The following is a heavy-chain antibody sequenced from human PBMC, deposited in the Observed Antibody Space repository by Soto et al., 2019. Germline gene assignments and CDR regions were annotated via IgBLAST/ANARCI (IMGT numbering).Heavy chain of an antibody. V-gene: IGHV4-34*01. D-gene: IGHD6-19*01. CDR2: INHSGST. CDR1: GGSFSGYY. J-gene: IGHJ6*02. Sequence: SETLSLTCAVYGGSFSGYYWSWIRQPPGKGLEWIGEINHSGSTNYNPSLKSRVTISVDTSKNQFSLKLSSVTAADTAVYYCARREPWLGVYYYYYGMDVWGQGTTVTVSS. CDR3: ARREPWLGVYYYYYGMDV.